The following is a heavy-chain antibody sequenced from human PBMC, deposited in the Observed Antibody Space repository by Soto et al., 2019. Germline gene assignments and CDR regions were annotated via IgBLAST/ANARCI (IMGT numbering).Heavy chain of an antibody. CDR1: GYSFSTYG. J-gene: IGHJ6*02. Sequence: QVQLVQSAGEVKEPGASLKVACKASGYSFSTYGISWVRQAPGQGLXXMGWXSTSNGYTNYAQKFQGRVSMTTDTSTNTAYMEVRSLRSDDTAFYFCARDRSFALLEWSPSDSYGMDVWGQGTSVTVSS. CDR3: ARDRSFALLEWSPSDSYGMDV. V-gene: IGHV1-18*01. D-gene: IGHD3-3*01. CDR2: XSTSNGYT.